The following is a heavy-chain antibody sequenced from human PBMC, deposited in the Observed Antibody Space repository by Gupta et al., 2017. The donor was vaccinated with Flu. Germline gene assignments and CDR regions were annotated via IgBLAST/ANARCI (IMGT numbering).Heavy chain of an antibody. Sequence: QITLKESGPTLVKPTQTLTLTCTFSGFSLSTSGVGVGWIRQPPGKALEWLALIYWNDDKRYSPSLKSRLTITKDTSKNQVVLTMTNMDPVDTATYYCAHSRCWEWLLSFDYWGQGTLVTVSS. CDR2: IYWNDDK. V-gene: IGHV2-5*01. D-gene: IGHD3-3*01. CDR1: GFSLSTSGVG. J-gene: IGHJ4*02. CDR3: AHSRCWEWLLSFDY.